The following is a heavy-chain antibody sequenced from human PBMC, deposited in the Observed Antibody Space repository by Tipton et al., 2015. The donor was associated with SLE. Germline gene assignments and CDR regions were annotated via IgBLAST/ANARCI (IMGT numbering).Heavy chain of an antibody. V-gene: IGHV4-31*03. D-gene: IGHD3-22*01. J-gene: IGHJ3*02. CDR2: IYYSGST. Sequence: TLSLTCTVSGGSISSGGYYWSWIRQHPGKGLEWIGYIYYSGSTYYNPSLKSRVTISVDTSKNQFSLKVSSVTAADTAVYYCARDRDYYDSSGYPRHAFDIWGQGTMVTVSS. CDR3: ARDRDYYDSSGYPRHAFDI. CDR1: GGSISSGGYY.